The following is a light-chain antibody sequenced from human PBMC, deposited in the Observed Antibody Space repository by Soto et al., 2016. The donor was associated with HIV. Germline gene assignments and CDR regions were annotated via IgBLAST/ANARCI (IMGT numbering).Light chain of an antibody. CDR2: DDS. CDR1: NIGSKS. Sequence: SYVLTQAPSVSVAPGKTARISCGGINIGSKSVQWYQQQPGQAPVLVVYDDSDRPSGIPERFSGSNSGNTATLTISSVEAGDEADYFCQVWDRSSDQMIFGGGTKGDRP. J-gene: IGLJ2*01. V-gene: IGLV3-21*03. CDR3: QVWDRSSDQMI.